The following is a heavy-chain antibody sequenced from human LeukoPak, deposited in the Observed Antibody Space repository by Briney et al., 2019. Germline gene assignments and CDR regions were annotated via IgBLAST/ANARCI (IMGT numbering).Heavy chain of an antibody. CDR1: DYSISSGYY. CDR2: IYHSGST. D-gene: IGHD3-3*01. J-gene: IGHJ3*02. Sequence: SETLSLTCAVSDYSISSGYYWGWIRQPPGKGLEWIGSIYHSGSTYYNPSLKSRVTISVDTSKNQFSLKLSSVTAADTAVYYCARLGITIFGVVISLGGAFDIWGQGTMVTVSS. CDR3: ARLGITIFGVVISLGGAFDI. V-gene: IGHV4-38-2*01.